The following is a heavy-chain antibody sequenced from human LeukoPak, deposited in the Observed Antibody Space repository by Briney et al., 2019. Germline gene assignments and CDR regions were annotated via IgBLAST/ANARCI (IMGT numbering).Heavy chain of an antibody. CDR3: ARGGDSLDY. CDR1: GFTFSSYA. CDR2: ISYGGSNK. J-gene: IGHJ4*02. V-gene: IGHV3-30-3*01. Sequence: GRSLRLSCAASGFTFSSYAMHWVRQAPGKGLEWVAVISYGGSNKYYADSVKGRFTISRDNSKNTLYLQMNSLRAEDTAMYYCARGGDSLDYWGQGTLVTVSS. D-gene: IGHD3-10*01.